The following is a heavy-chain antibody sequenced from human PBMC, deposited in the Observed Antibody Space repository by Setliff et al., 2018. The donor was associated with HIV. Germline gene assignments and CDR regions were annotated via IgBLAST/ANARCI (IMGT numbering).Heavy chain of an antibody. J-gene: IGHJ4*02. V-gene: IGHV4-34*01. CDR3: ARENIAARTFDY. D-gene: IGHD6-6*01. Sequence: KPSETLSLTCAVYGGSFSGYYWSWIRQPPGKGLEWIGEINHSGSTNYNPSLKSRVTISVDTSKNQFSLKLSSVTAADTAVYYCARENIAARTFDYWGQGTLVTVSS. CDR1: GGSFSGYY. CDR2: INHSGST.